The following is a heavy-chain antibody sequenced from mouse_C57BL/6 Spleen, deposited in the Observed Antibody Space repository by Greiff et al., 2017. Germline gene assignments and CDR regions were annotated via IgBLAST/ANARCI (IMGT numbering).Heavy chain of an antibody. D-gene: IGHD2-4*01. V-gene: IGHV1-55*01. CDR3: ARGLNYDYDGYYAMDY. CDR2: IYPGSGST. Sequence: QVQLQQPGAELVKPGASVKMSCKASGYTFTSYWITWVKQRPGQGLEWIGDIYPGSGSTNYNEKFKSKATLTVDTSSSTAYMQLSSLTSEDSAVYYCARGLNYDYDGYYAMDYWGQGTSVTVSS. J-gene: IGHJ4*01. CDR1: GYTFTSYW.